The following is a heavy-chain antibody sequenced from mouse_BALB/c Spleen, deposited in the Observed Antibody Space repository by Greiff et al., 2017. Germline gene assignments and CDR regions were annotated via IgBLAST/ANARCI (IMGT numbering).Heavy chain of an antibody. J-gene: IGHJ3*01. CDR2: IYPSDSYT. D-gene: IGHD1-1*01. V-gene: IGHV1-69*02. CDR1: GYTFTSYW. Sequence: QVQLQQSGAELVRPGASVKLSCKASGYTFTSYWINWVKQRPGQGLEWIGNIYPSDSYTNYNQKFKDKATLTVDKSSSTAYMQLSSPTSEDSAVYYCTREGNYYSYWGQGTLVTVSA. CDR3: TREGNYYSY.